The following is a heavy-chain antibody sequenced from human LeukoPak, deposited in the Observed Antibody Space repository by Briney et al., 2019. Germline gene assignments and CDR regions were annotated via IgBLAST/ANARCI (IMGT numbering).Heavy chain of an antibody. CDR1: GITFDDYA. J-gene: IGHJ4*02. V-gene: IGHV3-9*01. CDR2: ISWNSGSI. Sequence: GGSLRLSCAASGITFDDYAMHWVRQAPGKGLEWVSGISWNSGSIGYADSVKGRFTISRDNAKNSLYLQMNSLRAEDTALYYCAKDRRGYQLLSSLDYWGQGTLVTVSS. D-gene: IGHD2-2*01. CDR3: AKDRRGYQLLSSLDY.